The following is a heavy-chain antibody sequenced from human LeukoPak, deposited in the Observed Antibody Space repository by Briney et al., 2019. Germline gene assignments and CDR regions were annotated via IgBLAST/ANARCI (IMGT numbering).Heavy chain of an antibody. CDR3: ARYRTVAVSYYFDY. V-gene: IGHV3-23*01. J-gene: IGHJ4*02. CDR1: GVTLSTYA. D-gene: IGHD6-19*01. CDR2: ISSSGSGDNT. Sequence: GGSLRLSCAASGVTLSTYAMSWARQAPGKGLEWVSGISSSGSGDNTYYADSVKGRFTISRDNSKNTLYLQMNSLRAEDTAVYYCARYRTVAVSYYFDYWGQGTLVTVSS.